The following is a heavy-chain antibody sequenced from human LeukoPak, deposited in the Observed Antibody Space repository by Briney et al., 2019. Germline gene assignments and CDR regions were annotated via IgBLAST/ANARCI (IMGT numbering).Heavy chain of an antibody. CDR1: DGSINSYY. Sequence: SETLSLTCSVSDGSINSYYWNWIRRPPGKGLEWIGYIYNNGNTNYSPSLKSRVTMSVDTSKNLFSLKVSSVTAADTAVYYCARGRSNYYGMDVWGQGTTVTVSS. J-gene: IGHJ6*02. V-gene: IGHV4-59*01. D-gene: IGHD1-26*01. CDR2: IYNNGNT. CDR3: ARGRSNYYGMDV.